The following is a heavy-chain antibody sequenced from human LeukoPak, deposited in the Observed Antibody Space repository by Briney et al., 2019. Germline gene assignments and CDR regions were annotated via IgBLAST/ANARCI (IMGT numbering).Heavy chain of an antibody. CDR2: INPNSGGT. J-gene: IGHJ3*02. CDR1: GYTFTGYY. D-gene: IGHD3-22*01. CDR3: ARRDSSGRYAFDI. Sequence: GASVKVSCKASGYTFTGYYMHWVRQAPGQGLEWMGWINPNSGGTNYAQKFQGRVTMTRDTSISTAYMELSRLRSDDTAMYYCARRDSSGRYAFDIWGQGTMVTVSS. V-gene: IGHV1-2*02.